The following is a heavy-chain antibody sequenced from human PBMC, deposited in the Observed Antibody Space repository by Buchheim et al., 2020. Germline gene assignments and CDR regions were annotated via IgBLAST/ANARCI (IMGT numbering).Heavy chain of an antibody. CDR2: IIPIFGTA. V-gene: IGHV1-69*06. CDR3: ASLRSGITIFGVDHGWYFDL. J-gene: IGHJ2*01. D-gene: IGHD3-3*01. CDR1: GGTFSSYA. Sequence: QVQLVQSGAEVKKPGSSVKVSCKASGGTFSSYAISWVRQAPGQGLEWMGGIIPIFGTANYAQKFQGRVTITADKSTSTAYMELSSLRAEDTAVYYCASLRSGITIFGVDHGWYFDLWGRGTL.